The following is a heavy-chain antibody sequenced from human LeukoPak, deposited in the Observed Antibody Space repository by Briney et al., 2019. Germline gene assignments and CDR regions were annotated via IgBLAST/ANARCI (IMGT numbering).Heavy chain of an antibody. V-gene: IGHV3-23*01. Sequence: PGGSLRLSCAASGFIFSNYAMSWVRQAPGKGLQWASAVSGGGGSTSYADSVKGRFTISRDNSKNTIYLQLNSLRAEDTAVYYCAKSGTACSGGSCYSHYFDFWGQGTLVTVSS. J-gene: IGHJ4*02. CDR2: VSGGGGST. D-gene: IGHD2-15*01. CDR1: GFIFSNYA. CDR3: AKSGTACSGGSCYSHYFDF.